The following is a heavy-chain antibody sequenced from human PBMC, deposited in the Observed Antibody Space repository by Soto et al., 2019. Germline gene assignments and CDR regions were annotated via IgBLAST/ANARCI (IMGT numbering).Heavy chain of an antibody. V-gene: IGHV4-39*01. Sequence: PSETLSLTCTVSGGSISSSSYYWGWIRQPPGKGLEWIGSIYYSGSTYYNPSLKSRVTISVDTSKNQFSLKLSSVTAADTAVYYCAAIVATIRGGFDYWGQGTLVTVSS. D-gene: IGHD5-12*01. CDR3: AAIVATIRGGFDY. CDR1: GGSISSSSYY. J-gene: IGHJ4*02. CDR2: IYYSGST.